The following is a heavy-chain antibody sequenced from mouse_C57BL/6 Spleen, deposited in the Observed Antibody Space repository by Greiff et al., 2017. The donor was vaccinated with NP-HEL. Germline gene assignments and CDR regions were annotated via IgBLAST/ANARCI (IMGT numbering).Heavy chain of an antibody. J-gene: IGHJ2*01. D-gene: IGHD1-1*01. V-gene: IGHV1-20*01. CDR1: GYSFTGYF. Sequence: EVKLQESGPELVKPGDSVKISCKASGYSFTGYFMNWVMQSHGKSLEWIGRINPYNGDTFYNQKFKGKATLTVDKSSSTAHMELRSLTSEDSAVYYCARRGYGSSSYFDYWGQGTTLTVSS. CDR2: INPYNGDT. CDR3: ARRGYGSSSYFDY.